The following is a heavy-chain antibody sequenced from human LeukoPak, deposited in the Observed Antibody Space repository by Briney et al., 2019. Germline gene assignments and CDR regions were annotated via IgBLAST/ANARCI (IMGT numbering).Heavy chain of an antibody. J-gene: IGHJ6*02. CDR3: AREGATKGMDV. D-gene: IGHD5-12*01. CDR1: GFTFSSYS. V-gene: IGHV3-21*01. Sequence: GGSLRLSCAASGFTFSSYSMNWVRQAPGKGLEWVSSISSSSSYIYYADSVKGRFTISRDNAKNSLYLQMNSLRAEDTAVYYCAREGATKGMDVWGQGTTVTVSS. CDR2: ISSSSSYI.